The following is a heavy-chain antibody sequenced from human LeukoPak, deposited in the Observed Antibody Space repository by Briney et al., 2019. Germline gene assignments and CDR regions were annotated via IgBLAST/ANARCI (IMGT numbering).Heavy chain of an antibody. Sequence: SQTLSLTCAISGDSVSSKSAAWNWIRQSPSRGLEWLGRTYYRSKWSNNYAVSVKGRITINPDTSKNQFSLQLNSVTPDDTAMYYCSRGSNDYRDYSFDYWGQETLVTVSS. CDR3: SRGSNDYRDYSFDY. CDR2: TYYRSKWSN. D-gene: IGHD4-17*01. J-gene: IGHJ4*02. V-gene: IGHV6-1*01. CDR1: GDSVSSKSAA.